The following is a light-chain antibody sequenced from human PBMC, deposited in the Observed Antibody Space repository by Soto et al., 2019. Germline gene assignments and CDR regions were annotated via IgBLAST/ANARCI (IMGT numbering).Light chain of an antibody. Sequence: EIVFTQSPCTLSLSPCERSTLSCRASESLNRIYLAWYQQKPGQAPRLLIYGASSRATGIPDRFSGSGSGTDFTLTISRLEPEDFAVYYCQQYGSSPPTWTFGQGTKVDIK. CDR2: GAS. CDR3: QQYGSSPPTWT. J-gene: IGKJ1*01. CDR1: ESLNRIY. V-gene: IGKV3-20*01.